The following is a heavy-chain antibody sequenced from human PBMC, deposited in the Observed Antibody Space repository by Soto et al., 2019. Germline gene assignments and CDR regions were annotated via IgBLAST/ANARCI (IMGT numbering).Heavy chain of an antibody. Sequence: QMQLLESGPGLVKPSETLSLTCSVSGASISNYYWHWVRQLPGKGLEWIGYVYTPDYTRYNSSLKSRVTISVDASKSQFSLRLNSVTAADTALYYCASSAGHPGDFFYYNGMDVWGQGTTVTVSS. D-gene: IGHD3-10*01. CDR2: VYTPDYT. CDR3: ASSAGHPGDFFYYNGMDV. J-gene: IGHJ6*02. CDR1: GASISNYY. V-gene: IGHV4-4*08.